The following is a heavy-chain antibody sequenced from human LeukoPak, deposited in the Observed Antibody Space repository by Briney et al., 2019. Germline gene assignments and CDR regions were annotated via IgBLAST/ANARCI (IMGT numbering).Heavy chain of an antibody. Sequence: PSETLSLTCTVSGGSISSGNYYWGWIRQPPGKGLEWIGNIYYSGRTYYNPSLKSRVTISVDTSKNQFSLKLTSVTAADTAVYYCSRLAYCGGTCYALIDYWGQGTLVTVSS. CDR1: GGSISSGNYY. CDR2: IYYSGRT. V-gene: IGHV4-39*01. CDR3: SRLAYCGGTCYALIDY. D-gene: IGHD2-21*02. J-gene: IGHJ4*02.